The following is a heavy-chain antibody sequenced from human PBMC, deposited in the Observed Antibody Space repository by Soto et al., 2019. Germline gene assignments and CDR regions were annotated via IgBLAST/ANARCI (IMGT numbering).Heavy chain of an antibody. CDR3: ARGVGDRRDWYFDL. J-gene: IGHJ2*01. CDR1: GFTFSNYG. Sequence: QVQLVESGGGVVQPGRSLRLSCAASGFTFSNYGMHWVRQAPGKGLEWVAVIWYDGSDKDYADSVQGRFTISRDNFRNTLYLQMTSLRPEDTAVYYCARGVGDRRDWYFDLWGRGTLVTVSS. V-gene: IGHV3-33*01. CDR2: IWYDGSDK. D-gene: IGHD1-26*01.